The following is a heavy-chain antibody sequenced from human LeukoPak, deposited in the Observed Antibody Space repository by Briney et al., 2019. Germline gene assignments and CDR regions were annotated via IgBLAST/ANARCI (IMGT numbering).Heavy chain of an antibody. CDR3: ASVVTATHDAFDI. CDR1: GFTFSSYS. CDR2: ISGSGGST. D-gene: IGHD2-21*02. V-gene: IGHV3-23*01. J-gene: IGHJ3*02. Sequence: PGGSLRLSCAASGFTFSSYSMNWVRQAPGKGLEWVSAISGSGGSTCYADSVKGRFTISRDNSKNTLYLQMNSLRAEDTAVYYCASVVTATHDAFDIWGQGTMVTVSS.